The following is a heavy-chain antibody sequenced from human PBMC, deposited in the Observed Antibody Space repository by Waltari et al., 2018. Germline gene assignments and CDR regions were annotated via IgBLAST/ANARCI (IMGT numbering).Heavy chain of an antibody. CDR2: VSNSGDT. D-gene: IGHD1-1*01. CDR3: ARGSDAYKTAY. CDR1: GGSVTSASDY. Sequence: QVQLQESGPGLLKPSETLSLTCTVSGGSVTSASDYWSWIRQPPGKGLEWIGYVSNSGDTNYKPSLRGRVTISLDTSRNQFSLKVSSVTAADTARYYCARGSDAYKTAYWGQGTLVTVSS. J-gene: IGHJ4*02. V-gene: IGHV4-61*01.